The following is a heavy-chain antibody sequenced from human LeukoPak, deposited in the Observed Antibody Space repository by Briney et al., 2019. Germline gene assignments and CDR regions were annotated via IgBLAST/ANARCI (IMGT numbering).Heavy chain of an antibody. J-gene: IGHJ3*02. Sequence: PSETLSLTCAVSGYSISSGYYWGWIRQSPGKGLEWIGSTYYSGSTYYNPSLKSRVTISVDTSKNQFSLKLSSVTAADTAVYYCARGSGHDAFDIWGQGTMVTVSS. CDR1: GYSISSGYY. D-gene: IGHD1-26*01. CDR3: ARGSGHDAFDI. V-gene: IGHV4-38-2*01. CDR2: TYYSGST.